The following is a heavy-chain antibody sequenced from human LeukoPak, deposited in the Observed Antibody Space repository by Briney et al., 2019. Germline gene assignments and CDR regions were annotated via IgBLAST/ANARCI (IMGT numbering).Heavy chain of an antibody. CDR2: IYYSGST. V-gene: IGHV4-59*01. Sequence: SETLSLTCTVSGGSISSYYWSWIRQPPGKGLEWIGYIYYSGSTNYNPSLKSRVTTSVDTSKNQFSLKLSSVTAADTAVYYCARGIAAAGTDFDYWGQGTLVTVSS. D-gene: IGHD6-13*01. J-gene: IGHJ4*02. CDR3: ARGIAAAGTDFDY. CDR1: GGSISSYY.